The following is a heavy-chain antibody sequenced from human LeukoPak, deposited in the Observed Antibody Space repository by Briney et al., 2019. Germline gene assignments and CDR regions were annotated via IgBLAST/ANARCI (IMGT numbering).Heavy chain of an antibody. D-gene: IGHD4-17*01. Sequence: GGSLRLSCVVSGFSISYYGMHWVRQAPGKGLEWVAVISYDETVKYYADSVKGRFTISRDNSKNTLYLQMNSLRAEDTAVYYCASTFYGDSPPYWGQGTLVTVSS. J-gene: IGHJ4*02. CDR2: ISYDETVK. V-gene: IGHV3-30*03. CDR3: ASTFYGDSPPY. CDR1: GFSISYYG.